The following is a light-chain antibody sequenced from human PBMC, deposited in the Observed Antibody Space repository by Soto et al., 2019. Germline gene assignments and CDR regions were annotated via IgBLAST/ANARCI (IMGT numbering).Light chain of an antibody. CDR2: GNS. CDR3: PSYGSSLGGLV. Sequence: QSVLTQPPSVSGAPGQRVTISCTGSSSNIGAGYDVHWYQQLPGTAPKLLIYGNSNRPSGVPDRFSGSKSGTSASLAITGRQAEGEADYYCPSYGSSLGGLVFGGGTQVTVL. CDR1: SSNIGAGYD. J-gene: IGLJ3*02. V-gene: IGLV1-40*01.